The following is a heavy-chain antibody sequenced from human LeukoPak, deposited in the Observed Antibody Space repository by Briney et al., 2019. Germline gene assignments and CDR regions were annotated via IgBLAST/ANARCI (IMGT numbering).Heavy chain of an antibody. CDR2: INPNSGGT. V-gene: IGHV1-2*02. CDR3: ARDDGFDY. CDR1: GYTLIEFS. J-gene: IGHJ4*02. Sequence: ASVKVSCKVSGYTLIEFSMHWVRQAHGKGLEWMGWINPNSGGTNYAQKFQGRVTMTRDTSISTAYMELSRLRSDDAAVYYCARDDGFDYWGQGTLVTVSS.